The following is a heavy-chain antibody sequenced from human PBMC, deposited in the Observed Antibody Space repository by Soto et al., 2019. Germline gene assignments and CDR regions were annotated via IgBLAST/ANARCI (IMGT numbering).Heavy chain of an antibody. CDR3: ARDIPFTQYYDILTGARRSPNLFDP. CDR2: INHSGST. CDR1: GGSFSGYY. J-gene: IGHJ5*02. Sequence: SETLSLTCAVYGGSFSGYYWSWIRQPPGKGLEWIGEINHSGSTNYNPSLKSRVTISVDTSKNQFSLKLSSVTAADTAVYYCARDIPFTQYYDILTGARRSPNLFDPRGQGSSVIVSS. D-gene: IGHD3-9*01. V-gene: IGHV4-34*01.